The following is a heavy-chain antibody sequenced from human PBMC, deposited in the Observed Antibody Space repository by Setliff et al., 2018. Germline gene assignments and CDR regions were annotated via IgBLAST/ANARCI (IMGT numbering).Heavy chain of an antibody. CDR2: IHYSGST. V-gene: IGHV4-59*01. CDR3: ARTRYGLGGRPY. D-gene: IGHD2-15*01. J-gene: IGHJ4*02. CDR1: GDSISGDY. Sequence: PSETLSLTCTVSGDSISGDYWSWIRQPPGKGLEWIGFIHYSGSTNYNPSLKSRVTISLDTPKNQFSLRLGSVTAADTAVYHCARTRYGLGGRPYWGQGTLVTVSS.